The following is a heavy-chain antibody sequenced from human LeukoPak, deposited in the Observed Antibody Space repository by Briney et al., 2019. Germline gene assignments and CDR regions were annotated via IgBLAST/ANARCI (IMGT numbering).Heavy chain of an antibody. Sequence: ASVKVSCKASGGTFSSYAISWVRQAPGQGLEWMGGIIPIFGTANYAQKFQGRVTITTDESTSTAYMELSSLRSEDTAVYYCARDPGRRERRWLQDLYYFDYWGQGTLVTVSS. V-gene: IGHV1-69*05. CDR3: ARDPGRRERRWLQDLYYFDY. D-gene: IGHD5-24*01. J-gene: IGHJ4*02. CDR2: IIPIFGTA. CDR1: GGTFSSYA.